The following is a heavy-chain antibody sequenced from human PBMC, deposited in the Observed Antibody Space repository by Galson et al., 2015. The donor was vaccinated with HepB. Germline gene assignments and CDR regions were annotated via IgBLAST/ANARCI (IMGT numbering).Heavy chain of an antibody. Sequence: QSGAEVKKPGEPLRISCKGSGYSFTSYWISWVRQMPGKGLEWVGRIDPSDSYTNYSPSFQGHVTISADKSISTAYLQWSSLKASDTAMYYCARQVELLYFVWSAGYWGQGTLVTVSS. CDR1: GYSFTSYW. D-gene: IGHD3-9*01. V-gene: IGHV5-10-1*01. CDR3: ARQVELLYFVWSAGY. CDR2: IDPSDSYT. J-gene: IGHJ4*02.